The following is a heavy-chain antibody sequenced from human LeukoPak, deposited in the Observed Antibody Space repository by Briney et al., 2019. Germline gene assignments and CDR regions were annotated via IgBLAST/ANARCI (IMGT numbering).Heavy chain of an antibody. V-gene: IGHV4-4*02. D-gene: IGHD6-19*01. CDR3: ARRPGGYNSGWYADY. Sequence: GTLSLTCAVSGGSISSTDWWSWVRQPPGKGLEWIGDIYHSGITIYHPSLKSRVTISVDKSKNQFSLRLGSVTAADKATYYRARRPGGYNSGWYADYWGQGTLVTVSS. J-gene: IGHJ4*02. CDR2: IYHSGIT. CDR1: GGSISSTDW.